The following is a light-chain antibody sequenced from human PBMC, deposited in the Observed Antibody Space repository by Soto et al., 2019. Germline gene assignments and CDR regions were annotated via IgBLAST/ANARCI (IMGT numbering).Light chain of an antibody. J-gene: IGLJ3*02. Sequence: QSVLTQPASVSRSPGQSITISCAGTSSDVGRYNYVSWYQQHPGEAPKLLIYEVSNRPSGISHRFSGSKSGNTASLTISGLQGEDEGDYYCSSYTNTAALAVFGGGTKLTVL. CDR1: SSDVGRYNY. CDR2: EVS. V-gene: IGLV2-14*01. CDR3: SSYTNTAALAV.